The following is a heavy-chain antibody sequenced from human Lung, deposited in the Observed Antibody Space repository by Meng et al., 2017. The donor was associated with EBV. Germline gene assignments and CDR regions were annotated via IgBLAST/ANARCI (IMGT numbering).Heavy chain of an antibody. CDR1: GYTFSRYW. V-gene: IGHV3-74*01. D-gene: IGHD3-16*01. J-gene: IGHJ4*02. CDR3: SRDLVGSADS. CDR2: INEHGSIT. Sequence: EVQLVGSGGGLVKPGGSLKLSCEGSGYTFSRYWMHWVRQVPGKGLLWVSRINEHGSITTYADSVKGRFTISRDNAKNTMYLQMNSLRDEDTGVYFCSRDLVGSADSWGQGTLVTASS.